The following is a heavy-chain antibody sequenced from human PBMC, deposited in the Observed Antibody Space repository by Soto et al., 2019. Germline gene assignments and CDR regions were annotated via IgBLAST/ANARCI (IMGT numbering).Heavy chain of an antibody. J-gene: IGHJ4*02. V-gene: IGHV3-13*01. CDR1: GFTFSSYD. Sequence: PGGSLRLSCAASGFTFSSYDMHWVRQATGKGLEWVSAIDTAGDTYYPGSVKGRFTISRENAKNSLYLQMNNLRVGDTAVYFCARADSSSWYFDYWGQGTLVTVSS. CDR2: IDTAGDT. CDR3: ARADSSSWYFDY. D-gene: IGHD6-13*01.